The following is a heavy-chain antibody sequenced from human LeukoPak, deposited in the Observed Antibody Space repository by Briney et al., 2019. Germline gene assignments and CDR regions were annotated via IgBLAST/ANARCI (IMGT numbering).Heavy chain of an antibody. CDR2: IYWDDDK. Sequence: SGPTLVNPTQPLTLTCTFSGFSFSTSRVGVGWIRQPPGKALEWLAHIYWDDDKRYSPSLKSRLTIAKVTFKNQVVLTMTNMDPVDTATYYCAHKARIGAQFDYWGQGTLVTVSS. V-gene: IGHV2-5*02. CDR3: AHKARIGAQFDY. CDR1: GFSFSTSRVG. D-gene: IGHD6-25*01. J-gene: IGHJ4*02.